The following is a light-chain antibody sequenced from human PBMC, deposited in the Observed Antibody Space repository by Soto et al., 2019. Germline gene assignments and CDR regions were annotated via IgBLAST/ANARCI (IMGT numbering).Light chain of an antibody. CDR1: SGQSDYD. CDR3: QTWGTGYRL. Sequence: QPVLTQSPSASASLGASVTLTCTLSSGQSDYDIAWHQQQPEKGPRYLMRLNSGGTYTRGDGIPDRFSGSSSGTERYLTISSLQSEDEADYYCQTWGTGYRLFGGGTKVTVL. J-gene: IGLJ2*01. V-gene: IGLV4-69*01. CDR2: LNSGGTY.